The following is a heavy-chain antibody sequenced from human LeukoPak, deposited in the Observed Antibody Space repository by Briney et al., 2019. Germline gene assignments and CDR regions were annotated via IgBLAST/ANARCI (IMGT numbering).Heavy chain of an antibody. J-gene: IGHJ6*02. CDR3: ARGNPYYSNYVYYCYGMDV. Sequence: SETLSLTCAVYGGSFSGYYWSWIRQPPGKGLEWIGEINHSGSTNYNPSLKSRVTISVDTSKNQFSLKLSSVTAADTAVYYCARGNPYYSNYVYYCYGMDVWGQGTTVTVSS. CDR1: GGSFSGYY. V-gene: IGHV4-34*01. CDR2: INHSGST. D-gene: IGHD4-11*01.